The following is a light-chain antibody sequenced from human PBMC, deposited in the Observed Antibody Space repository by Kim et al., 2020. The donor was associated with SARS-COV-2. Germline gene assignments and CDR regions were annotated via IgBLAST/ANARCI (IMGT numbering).Light chain of an antibody. CDR2: GKK. CDR1: SLRRYY. J-gene: IGLJ2*01. CDR3: NFRVRNGNAV. Sequence: SSELTQDPAVSVALGQTVRITCQGDSLRRYYATWYQQKPGQAPRIVIYGKKNRPSGIPDRFSGTSSGHTASLTITGTQVGDEVDYYCNFRVRNGNAVFGG. V-gene: IGLV3-19*01.